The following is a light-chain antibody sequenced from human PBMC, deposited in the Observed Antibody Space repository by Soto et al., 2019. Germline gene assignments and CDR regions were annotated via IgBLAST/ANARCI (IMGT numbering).Light chain of an antibody. CDR2: GNT. V-gene: IGLV1-40*01. CDR3: QSYDNSLSGSGV. Sequence: QSVLTQPPSVSGAPGQRVTISCTGSSSNIGAGYDVHWYPQLPGTAPKLLIYGNTNRPSGVPERFSGSKSGTSASLAITGLQAEDEVDYYCQSYDNSLSGSGVFGTGTKLTVL. CDR1: SSNIGAGYD. J-gene: IGLJ1*01.